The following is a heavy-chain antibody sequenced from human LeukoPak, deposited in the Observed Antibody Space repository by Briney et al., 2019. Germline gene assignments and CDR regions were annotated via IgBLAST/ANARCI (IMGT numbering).Heavy chain of an antibody. Sequence: PSETLSLTCTISGGSISSRTYYRGWIRQPPGKGLEWIGSSYYSGSTYYNPSLKSRVTISVDTAKNQFSLKLRSVTAADTAVYYCARLADCSSTRCHDYWGQGTLVTVSS. CDR3: ARLADCSSTRCHDY. J-gene: IGHJ4*02. CDR2: SYYSGST. CDR1: GGSISSRTYY. V-gene: IGHV4-39*01. D-gene: IGHD2-2*01.